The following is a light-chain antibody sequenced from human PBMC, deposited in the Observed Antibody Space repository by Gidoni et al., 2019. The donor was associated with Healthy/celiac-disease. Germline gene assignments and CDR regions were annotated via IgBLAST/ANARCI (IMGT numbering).Light chain of an antibody. CDR1: QNVSSN. V-gene: IGKV3-15*01. CDR2: GAS. J-gene: IGKJ4*01. CDR3: QQGLT. Sequence: IVMTHSPATLSVSPGERATLPCRASQNVSSNLAWYQQKPGQAPRLLIYGASPRATGIPARFSGSGSGIEFTLTISSLQSEDFAVYYCQQGLTFGGGTKVEIK.